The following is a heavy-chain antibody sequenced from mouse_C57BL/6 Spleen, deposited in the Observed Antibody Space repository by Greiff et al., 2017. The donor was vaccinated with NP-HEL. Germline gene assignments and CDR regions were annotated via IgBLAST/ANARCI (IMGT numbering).Heavy chain of an antibody. D-gene: IGHD2-4*01. CDR3: TRNDYDGWYFDV. J-gene: IGHJ1*03. CDR1: GYTFTSYW. V-gene: IGHV1-5*01. CDR2: IYPGNSDT. Sequence: EVQLQQSGTVLARPGASVKMSCKTSGYTFTSYWMHWVKQRPGQGLEWIGAIYPGNSDTSYTQKFKGKAKLTAVTSASTAYMELSSLTNEDSAVYYCTRNDYDGWYFDVWGTGTTVTVSS.